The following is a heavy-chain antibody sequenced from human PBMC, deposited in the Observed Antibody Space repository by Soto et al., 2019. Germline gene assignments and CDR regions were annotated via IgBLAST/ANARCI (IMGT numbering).Heavy chain of an antibody. CDR1: GYTFTNYE. CDR3: ARGSRGVRGLYYFLSGSTPTRFDP. J-gene: IGHJ5*02. Sequence: AAVKVCCKASGYTFTNYEINWVRQATGQGLEWMGWMNPNSGNTGYAQKFQGRVTMTRNTSISTAYIELSSLRSEDTAVYYCARGSRGVRGLYYFLSGSTPTRFDPWCQRTLLTV. V-gene: IGHV1-8*01. CDR2: MNPNSGNT. D-gene: IGHD3-3*01.